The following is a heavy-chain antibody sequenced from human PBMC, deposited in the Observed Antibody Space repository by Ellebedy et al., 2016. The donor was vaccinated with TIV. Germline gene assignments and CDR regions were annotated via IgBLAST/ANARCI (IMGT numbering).Heavy chain of an antibody. CDR2: IGTAGDT. V-gene: IGHV3-13*04. CDR3: AREAKKFGEFDY. Sequence: GESLKISCAASGFTFSSYDMHWVRQATGKGLEWVSAIGTAGDTYYPGSVKGRFTISRENAKNSLYLQMNSLRAGDTAVYYCAREAKKFGEFDYWGQGTLVTVSS. J-gene: IGHJ4*02. D-gene: IGHD3-10*01. CDR1: GFTFSSYD.